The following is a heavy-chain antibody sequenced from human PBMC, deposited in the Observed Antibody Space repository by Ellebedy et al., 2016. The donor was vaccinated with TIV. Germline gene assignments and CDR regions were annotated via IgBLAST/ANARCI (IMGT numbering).Heavy chain of an antibody. CDR1: GGSISSYY. D-gene: IGHD3-10*01. V-gene: IGHV4-4*07. Sequence: SETLSLXXTVSGGSISSYYWSWIRQPAGKGLEWIGRIYTSGSTNYNPSLKSRVTMSVDTSKNQFSLKLSSVTAADTAVYYCAREYYYGSGSSGNYYYYYGMDVWGQGTTVTVSS. J-gene: IGHJ6*02. CDR3: AREYYYGSGSSGNYYYYYGMDV. CDR2: IYTSGST.